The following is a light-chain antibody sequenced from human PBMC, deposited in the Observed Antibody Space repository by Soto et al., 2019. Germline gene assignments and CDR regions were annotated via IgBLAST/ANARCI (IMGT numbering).Light chain of an antibody. Sequence: QSALTQPASVSGSPGQSVTISCTGTTSDVGGYHYVSWYQHHPGKAPKLMIYEISTRPSGVSDRFSGSKSGNTASLTISGLQAEDEAGYYCSSYTSSSTLVFGTGTKVTVL. CDR1: TSDVGGYHY. CDR2: EIS. CDR3: SSYTSSSTLV. V-gene: IGLV2-14*01. J-gene: IGLJ1*01.